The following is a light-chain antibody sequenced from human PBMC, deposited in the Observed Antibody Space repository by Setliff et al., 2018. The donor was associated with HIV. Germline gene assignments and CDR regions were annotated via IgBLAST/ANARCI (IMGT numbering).Light chain of an antibody. V-gene: IGLV2-14*03. J-gene: IGLJ1*01. CDR2: DVT. Sequence: LTQPASVSGSPGQSITLSCTGTSSDVGSYNFVSWYQQHPGRAPKLMIYDVTKRPSGVSDRFSGSKSGNTASLTISGLQTEDEADYYCSSFTSSTTYVFGTGTKVTVL. CDR1: SSDVGSYNF. CDR3: SSFTSSTTYV.